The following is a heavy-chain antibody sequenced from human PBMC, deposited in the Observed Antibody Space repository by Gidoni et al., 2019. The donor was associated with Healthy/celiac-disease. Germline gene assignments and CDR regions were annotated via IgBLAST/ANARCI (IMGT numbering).Heavy chain of an antibody. J-gene: IGHJ6*02. CDR2: FDPEDGET. CDR3: ATDPTMVRGDGMDV. Sequence: PGKGLEWMGGFDPEDGETIYAQKFQGRVTRTEDTSTDTAYMGLSSLRSEDTAVYYCATDPTMVRGDGMDVWGQGTTVTVSS. D-gene: IGHD3-10*01. V-gene: IGHV1-24*01.